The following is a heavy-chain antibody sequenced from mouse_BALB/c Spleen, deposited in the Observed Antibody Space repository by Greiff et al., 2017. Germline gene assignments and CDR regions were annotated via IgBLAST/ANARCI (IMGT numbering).Heavy chain of an antibody. CDR3: ARNGYDNDLDY. CDR1: GFSLSRYS. V-gene: IGHV2-6-4*01. CDR2: IWGGGST. Sequence: VQLQQSGPGLVAPSHSLSITCTVSGFSLSRYSVNWVRQPPGKGLEWLGMIWGGGSTDYNSALNSRLSISTDNTKSRVVLRMNSRQTDDTATYYCARNGYDNDLDYGGQGTSVTVSS. D-gene: IGHD2-2*01. J-gene: IGHJ4*01.